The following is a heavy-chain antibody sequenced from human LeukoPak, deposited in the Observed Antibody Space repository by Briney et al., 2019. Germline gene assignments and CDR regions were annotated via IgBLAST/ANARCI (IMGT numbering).Heavy chain of an antibody. D-gene: IGHD3-22*01. V-gene: IGHV3-33*06. J-gene: IGHJ4*02. Sequence: GGSLRLSCTASGFTFSSYGMHWVRQAPGKGLEWLTIIWYDGSDKYYADSVKGRFTISRDNSKNTLYLQMNSLRAEDTAVYYCGKDLASNGNYLDRVDYWGQGTLVTVSS. CDR1: GFTFSSYG. CDR2: IWYDGSDK. CDR3: GKDLASNGNYLDRVDY.